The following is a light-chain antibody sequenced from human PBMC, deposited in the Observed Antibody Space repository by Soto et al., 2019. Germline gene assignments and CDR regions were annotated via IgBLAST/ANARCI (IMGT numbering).Light chain of an antibody. CDR1: QSISSSY. CDR2: GAS. CDR3: QQYGNPPPNA. V-gene: IGKV3-20*01. Sequence: EIVLTQSPGTLSLSPGERATLSCRASQSISSSYLAWHQQKPGQAPRVLIYGASSRATGIPDRFSGSGSGTGFPLTISRLEPEDFAVYFCQQYGNPPPNAFGQGTKVEI. J-gene: IGKJ2*01.